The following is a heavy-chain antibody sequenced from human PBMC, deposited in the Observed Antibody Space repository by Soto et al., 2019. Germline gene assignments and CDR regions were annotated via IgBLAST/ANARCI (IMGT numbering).Heavy chain of an antibody. D-gene: IGHD3-10*01. Sequence: EVQLVESGGGLVQPGGSLRLSCAASGFTFSSYEMNWVRQPPGKGLEWVSYISSSGSTIFYADSVKGRFTISRDNAKNSLYLQMNSLRAEDTAVYYCARDDGLGLAPYYGMDVWGQGTTVTVSS. CDR3: ARDDGLGLAPYYGMDV. CDR2: ISSSGSTI. V-gene: IGHV3-48*03. CDR1: GFTFSSYE. J-gene: IGHJ6*02.